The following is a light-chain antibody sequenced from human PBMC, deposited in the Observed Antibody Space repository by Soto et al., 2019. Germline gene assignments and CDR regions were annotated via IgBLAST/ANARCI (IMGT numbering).Light chain of an antibody. CDR1: QSLLYGDGKTY. CDR3: MQRTHVTIT. V-gene: IGKV2D-29*01. Sequence: DVVLSQAPLSLSVTLGQPSSMSCKSSQSLLYGDGKTYLYWYLQRPGKPPQXXIYDASNRLSGVPDMFSGSGAGPACTRKISRVEDEDVWVSYCMQRTHVTITFGQGTRLEI. J-gene: IGKJ5*01. CDR2: DAS.